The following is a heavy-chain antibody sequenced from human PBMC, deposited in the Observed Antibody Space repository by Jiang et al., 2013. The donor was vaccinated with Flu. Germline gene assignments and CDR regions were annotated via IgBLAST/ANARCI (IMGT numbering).Heavy chain of an antibody. CDR1: GGSISSYH. J-gene: IGHJ3*01. CDR2: IDYSGIT. V-gene: IGHV4-59*08. Sequence: GLVKPSETLSLICFVSGGSISSYHLSWIRQSPGKGLEWIGYIDYSGITNYNPSLRSRVTISLDTPKNQISLRLSSVTAADTAVYYCARRVDTWQLAFDLWGQGTMVTVSS. D-gene: IGHD5-24*01. CDR3: ARRVDTWQLAFDL.